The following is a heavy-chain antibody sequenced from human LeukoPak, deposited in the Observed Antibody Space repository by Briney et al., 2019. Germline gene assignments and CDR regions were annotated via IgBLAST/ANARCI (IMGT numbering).Heavy chain of an antibody. V-gene: IGHV3-23*01. D-gene: IGHD6-19*01. CDR3: AKVAGPDTYYYYMDV. Sequence: GGSLRLSCAASGFTFSSYGMSWVRQAPGKGLEWVSAISGSGGSTYYADSVKGRFTISRDNSKNTLYLQMNSLRAEDTAAYYCAKVAGPDTYYYYMDVWGKGTTVTISS. J-gene: IGHJ6*03. CDR1: GFTFSSYG. CDR2: ISGSGGST.